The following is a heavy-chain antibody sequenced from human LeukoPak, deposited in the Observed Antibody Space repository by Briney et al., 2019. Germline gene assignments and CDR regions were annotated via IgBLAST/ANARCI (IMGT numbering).Heavy chain of an antibody. D-gene: IGHD5-12*01. CDR2: IIPIFGTA. Sequence: GASVKVSCKASGGTFSSYAISWVRQAPGQGLEWMGGIIPIFGTANYAQKFQGRVTITADESTSTAYMELSSLRSEDTAVYYCARDERSGYDYHFDYWGQGTLVTVSS. CDR3: ARDERSGYDYHFDY. J-gene: IGHJ4*02. V-gene: IGHV1-69*13. CDR1: GGTFSSYA.